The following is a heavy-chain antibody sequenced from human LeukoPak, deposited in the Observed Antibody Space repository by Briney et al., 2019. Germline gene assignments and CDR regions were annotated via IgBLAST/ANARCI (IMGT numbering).Heavy chain of an antibody. Sequence: GGSLRLSCTASGFTVSINHMSWVRQAPGKGLEWVSSLSFVTTYIYYAESVKGRFTISRDNAKNSLYLQMNSLRAEDTAVYYCARAADHHGGFDYWGPGTLVTVSS. D-gene: IGHD3-16*01. CDR2: LSFVTTYI. J-gene: IGHJ4*02. V-gene: IGHV3-21*01. CDR1: GFTVSINH. CDR3: ARAADHHGGFDY.